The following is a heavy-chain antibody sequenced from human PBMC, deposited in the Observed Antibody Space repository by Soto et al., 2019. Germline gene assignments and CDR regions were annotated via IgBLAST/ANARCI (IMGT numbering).Heavy chain of an antibody. J-gene: IGHJ6*02. D-gene: IGHD3-10*01. CDR1: GFTFSNYA. CDR3: AKARVRGGRYYGMDV. CDR2: ISYDGSNK. Sequence: GGSLRLSCAASGFTFSNYAMHWVRQAPGQGLERVAVISYDGSNKDYADPVKGRFTISRDKSKNTLYMQMNGLRAEDTAVYYCAKARVRGGRYYGMDVWGQGTTVTVSS. V-gene: IGHV3-30*18.